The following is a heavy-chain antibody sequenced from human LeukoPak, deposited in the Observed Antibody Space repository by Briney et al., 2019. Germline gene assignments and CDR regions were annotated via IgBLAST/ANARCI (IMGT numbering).Heavy chain of an antibody. J-gene: IGHJ4*02. D-gene: IGHD3-10*01. CDR1: GFTFSSYG. CDR3: AKEMGITMVRGVIFDH. CDR2: IWYDGRNK. V-gene: IGHV3-33*06. Sequence: GKSLRLSCAASGFTFSSYGMHWVRQAPGKGLEWVAVIWYDGRNKHYADSVKGRFTIFRDNSKNTLYLQMNSLRAEDTAVYYCAKEMGITMVRGVIFDHWGQGTLVTVSS.